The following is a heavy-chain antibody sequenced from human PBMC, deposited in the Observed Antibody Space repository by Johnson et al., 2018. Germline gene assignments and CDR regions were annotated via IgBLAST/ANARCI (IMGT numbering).Heavy chain of an antibody. D-gene: IGHD3-16*01. CDR1: GYTFSSYG. V-gene: IGHV3-30*03. CDR2: ISHDGSNI. Sequence: QVQLVESGGGVVQPGRSLRLSCAASGYTFSSYGMHWVRQAPGKGLEWITLISHDGSNICYSDSVQGRFTISRDNSKNTVYLQMNNLRVEDTAVYYCGAFDYGDYWGQGTLVTGSS. J-gene: IGHJ4*02. CDR3: GAFDYGDY.